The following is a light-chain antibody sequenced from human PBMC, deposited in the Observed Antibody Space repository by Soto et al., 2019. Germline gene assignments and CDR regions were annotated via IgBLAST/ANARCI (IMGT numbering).Light chain of an antibody. CDR3: QQHSNRLT. CDR2: DAS. Sequence: EIVLTQSPATLSLSPGERATLSCRASQSVDSYLAWYQQKPGQAPRLLIFDASNRATGIPARFSGSGSVTDVTLTISSLEPGDFAVYYCQQHSNRLTFGGGTKVDIK. CDR1: QSVDSY. J-gene: IGKJ4*01. V-gene: IGKV3-11*01.